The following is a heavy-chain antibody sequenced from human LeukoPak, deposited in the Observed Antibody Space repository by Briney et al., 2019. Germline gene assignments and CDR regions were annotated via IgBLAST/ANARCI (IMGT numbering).Heavy chain of an antibody. V-gene: IGHV4-4*07. CDR3: ARVGTANYWYFDL. CDR1: GGSISSYY. Sequence: SETLSLTCTVSGGSISSYYWSWIRQPPGKGLEWIGRIYTSGSTNYNPSLKSRVTMSVDTSKNQFSLNLSSVTAADTAVYYCARVGTANYWYFDLWGRGTLVTVSS. J-gene: IGHJ2*01. CDR2: IYTSGST. D-gene: IGHD5-18*01.